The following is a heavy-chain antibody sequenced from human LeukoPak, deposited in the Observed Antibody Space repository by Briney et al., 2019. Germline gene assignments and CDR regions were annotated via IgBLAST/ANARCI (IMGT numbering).Heavy chain of an antibody. CDR3: ARVGLYYDSSGVFDY. CDR1: GFTFSSYS. V-gene: IGHV3-21*01. Sequence: GGSLRLSCAASGFTFSSYSMNWVRQAPGKGLEWFSSISSSSSYIYYADSVKGRFTISRDNAKNSLYLQMNSLRAEDTAVYYCARVGLYYDSSGVFDYWGQGTLVTVSS. D-gene: IGHD3-22*01. CDR2: ISSSSSYI. J-gene: IGHJ4*02.